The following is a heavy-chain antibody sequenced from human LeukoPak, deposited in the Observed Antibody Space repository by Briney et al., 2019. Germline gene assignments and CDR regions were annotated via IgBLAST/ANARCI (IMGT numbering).Heavy chain of an antibody. V-gene: IGHV1-69*04. Sequence: GASVKVSCKASGGTFSSYTISWVRQAPGQGLEWMGRIIPILGIANYAQKFQGRVMITADKSTSTAYMELSSLRSEDTAVYYCAREVMAVVVVAATPGYYFDYWGQGTLVTVSS. J-gene: IGHJ4*02. CDR2: IIPILGIA. CDR3: AREVMAVVVVAATPGYYFDY. D-gene: IGHD2-15*01. CDR1: GGTFSSYT.